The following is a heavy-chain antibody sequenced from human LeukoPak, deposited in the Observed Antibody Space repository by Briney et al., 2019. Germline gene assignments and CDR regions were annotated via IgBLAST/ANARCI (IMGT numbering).Heavy chain of an antibody. CDR3: ARGVIDSSGYYPGVDY. CDR1: GYTFTGYY. D-gene: IGHD3-22*01. J-gene: IGHJ4*02. Sequence: GASVKVSCKASGYTFTGYYMHWVRQAPGQGLEWMGWINPNSGGTNYAQKFQGRVTMTRDTSISTAYMELSRLRSDDTAVYYCARGVIDSSGYYPGVDYWGQGTLVAVSS. V-gene: IGHV1-2*02. CDR2: INPNSGGT.